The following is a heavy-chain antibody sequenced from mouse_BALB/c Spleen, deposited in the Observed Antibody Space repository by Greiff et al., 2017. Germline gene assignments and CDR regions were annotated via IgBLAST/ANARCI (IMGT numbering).Heavy chain of an antibody. D-gene: IGHD1-1*01. CDR2: ISSGGST. J-gene: IGHJ2*01. Sequence: DVQLVESGGGLVKPGGSLKLSCAASGFTFSSYAMSWVRQTPEKRLEWVASISSGGSTYYPDSVKGRFTISRDNARNILYLQMSSLRSEDTAMYYCARALGSSRYYFDYWGQGTTLTVSS. CDR1: GFTFSSYA. V-gene: IGHV5-6-5*01. CDR3: ARALGSSRYYFDY.